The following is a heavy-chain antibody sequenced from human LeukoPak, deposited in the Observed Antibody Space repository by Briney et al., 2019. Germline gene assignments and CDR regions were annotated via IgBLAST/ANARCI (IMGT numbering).Heavy chain of an antibody. CDR3: ARDFHCSGGSCLDAFDI. D-gene: IGHD2-15*01. V-gene: IGHV1-18*01. CDR2: INTYNGNT. Sequence: ASVKVSCKASVYTFTSYGISGVRQAPGQGLEWMGWINTYNGNTIYIQKLQGRVTMTTDTSTSTAYMELRSLRSDDTAVYYCARDFHCSGGSCLDAFDIWGQGTMVTVSS. CDR1: VYTFTSYG. J-gene: IGHJ3*02.